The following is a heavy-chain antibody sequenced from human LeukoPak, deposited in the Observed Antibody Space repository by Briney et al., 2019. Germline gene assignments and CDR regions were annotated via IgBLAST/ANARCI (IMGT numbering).Heavy chain of an antibody. Sequence: GGSLRLSCAASGFTVSSNYMSWVRQAPGKGLEWVSAISGSGGSTYYADSVKGRFTISRDNSKNTLYLQMNSLRAEDTAVYYCAKDRAQSGSDFGYMDVWGKGTTVTVSS. V-gene: IGHV3-23*01. J-gene: IGHJ6*03. D-gene: IGHD3-3*01. CDR1: GFTVSSNY. CDR2: ISGSGGST. CDR3: AKDRAQSGSDFGYMDV.